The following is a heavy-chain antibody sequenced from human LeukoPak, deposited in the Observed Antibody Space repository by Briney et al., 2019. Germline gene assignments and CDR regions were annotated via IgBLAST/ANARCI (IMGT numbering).Heavy chain of an antibody. CDR3: ARGAWGGSQPNYHGLDV. J-gene: IGHJ6*02. D-gene: IGHD7-27*01. Sequence: SETLSLTCAVYGGSFSAHSWSWIRQPPGKGLEWFGEITHSGSTNYNPSLKSRVTTSADTSKNQFSLKLSSVTAADAAVYYCARGAWGGSQPNYHGLDVWGQRTPVTLSS. V-gene: IGHV4-34*01. CDR2: ITHSGST. CDR1: GGSFSAHS.